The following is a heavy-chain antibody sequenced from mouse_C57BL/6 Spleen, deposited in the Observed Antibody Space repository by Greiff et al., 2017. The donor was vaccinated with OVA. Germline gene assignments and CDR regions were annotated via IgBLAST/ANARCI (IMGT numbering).Heavy chain of an antibody. Sequence: VQLQQSGPELVKPGASVKISCKASGYAFSSSWMNWVKQRPGKGLEWIGRIYPGDGDTNYNGKFKGKATLTADKSSSTAYMQLSSLTSEDSAVYFCARSHYYDDSAGCAHCGQGSLGTVS. J-gene: IGHJ3*01. D-gene: IGHD2-13*01. CDR1: GYAFSSSW. CDR3: ARSHYYDDSAGCAH. CDR2: IYPGDGDT. V-gene: IGHV1-82*01.